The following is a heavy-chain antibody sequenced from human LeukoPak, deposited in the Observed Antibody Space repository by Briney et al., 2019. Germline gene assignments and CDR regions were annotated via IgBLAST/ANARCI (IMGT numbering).Heavy chain of an antibody. CDR2: IYHSGST. CDR1: GGPISSGGYS. V-gene: IGHV4-30-2*01. J-gene: IGHJ5*02. CDR3: ARVLGGYCSGGSCYSATWFDP. D-gene: IGHD2-15*01. Sequence: TLSLTCAVSGGPISSGGYSWSWIRQPPGKGLEWIGYIYHSGSTYYNPSLKSRVTISVDRSKNQFSLKLSSVTAADTAVYYCARVLGGYCSGGSCYSATWFDPWGQGTLVTVSS.